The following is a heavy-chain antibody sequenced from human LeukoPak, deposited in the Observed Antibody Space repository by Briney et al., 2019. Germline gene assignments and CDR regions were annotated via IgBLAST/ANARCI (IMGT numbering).Heavy chain of an antibody. CDR2: INSDGSST. CDR1: GFTFSSYW. V-gene: IGHV3-74*01. J-gene: IGHJ6*02. CDR3: ARRGRRLRFMELLNYYYYGMDV. Sequence: PGGSLRLSCAASGFTFSSYWMHWVRQAPGKGLVWVSRINSDGSSTSYADSVKGRFTISRDNAKNTLYLQMNSLRAEDTAVYYCARRGRRLRFMELLNYYYYGMDVWGQGTTVTVSS. D-gene: IGHD3-3*01.